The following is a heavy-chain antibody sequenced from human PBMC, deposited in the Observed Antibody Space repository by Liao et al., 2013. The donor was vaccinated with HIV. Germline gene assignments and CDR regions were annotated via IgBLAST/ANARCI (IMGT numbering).Heavy chain of an antibody. CDR3: ARGRRGITIFGVTHRGVYWFDP. Sequence: QVQLQQWGAGLLKPSETLSLTCAVYGGSFSGYSWTWIRQPPGKGLEWIGEINHSGSTIYNPSLKSRVTISVDTSKNQFSLKLSSVTAADTAVYYCARGRRGITIFGVTHRGVYWFDPWGQGTLVTVSS. V-gene: IGHV4-34*01. J-gene: IGHJ5*02. CDR2: INHSGST. D-gene: IGHD3-3*01. CDR1: GGSFSGYS.